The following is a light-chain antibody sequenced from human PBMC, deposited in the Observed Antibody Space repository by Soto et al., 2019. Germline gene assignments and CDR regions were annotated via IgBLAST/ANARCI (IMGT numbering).Light chain of an antibody. CDR3: QQYNNWPFT. Sequence: EIVMTQSPATLSVSPGERATLSCRASQSVSSNLAWYQQKPGQAPRLLIYGASTRATGIPARFSGSGSGTEFTLTISSLQSEDFAVYYCQQYNNWPFTFGQGTKVEIQ. J-gene: IGKJ1*01. CDR2: GAS. CDR1: QSVSSN. V-gene: IGKV3-15*01.